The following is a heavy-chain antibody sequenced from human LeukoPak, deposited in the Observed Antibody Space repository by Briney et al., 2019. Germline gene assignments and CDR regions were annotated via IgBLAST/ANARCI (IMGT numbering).Heavy chain of an antibody. Sequence: SETLSLTCTVSGGSISSNSYYWGWIRQPPGKGLEWIGSIYYSGSTYYNPSLKSRVTISVDTSKNQFSLKLSSVTAADTAVYYCARYYGSGRLDGFDIWGQGTMVTVSS. V-gene: IGHV4-39*01. CDR2: IYYSGST. CDR3: ARYYGSGRLDGFDI. D-gene: IGHD3-10*01. J-gene: IGHJ3*02. CDR1: GGSISSNSYY.